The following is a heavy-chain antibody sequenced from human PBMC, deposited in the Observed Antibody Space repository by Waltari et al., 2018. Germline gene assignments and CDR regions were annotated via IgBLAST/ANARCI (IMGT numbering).Heavy chain of an antibody. V-gene: IGHV7-4-1*02. CDR2: INTNTGTP. Sequence: QVQLVQSGSELKKPGASVKVSCKASGYTFSRYSMNWIRQAPGQRPEWMGWINTNTGTPMYAQGFTGRFVFSLDTSVSTAYLQINSLKAEDTALYYCARVNYDYVGGTYLYSGFDSWGQGTLVTVSS. CDR1: GYTFSRYS. CDR3: ARVNYDYVGGTYLYSGFDS. D-gene: IGHD3-16*02. J-gene: IGHJ4*02.